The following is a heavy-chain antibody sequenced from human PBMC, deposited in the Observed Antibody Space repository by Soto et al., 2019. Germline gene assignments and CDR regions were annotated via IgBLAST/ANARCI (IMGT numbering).Heavy chain of an antibody. CDR2: IGPTGDT. D-gene: IGHD3-10*01. V-gene: IGHV4-34*02. Sequence: QVQQQQWGARLLKPSETLSLTCAEYGRSMSGYNLSWLRRSPVRGLEWIGEIGPTGDTNYGPSVMSGVTASVDTSKYELSLRLTHVTAADTATYLCARDGVGFGFDIWGLGTMVSVSS. J-gene: IGHJ3*02. CDR1: GRSMSGYN. CDR3: ARDGVGFGFDI.